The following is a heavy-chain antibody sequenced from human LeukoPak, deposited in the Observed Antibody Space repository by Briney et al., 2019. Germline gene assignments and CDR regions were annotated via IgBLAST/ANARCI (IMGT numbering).Heavy chain of an antibody. CDR3: ARGSTGGYSGYDATRKNFDY. V-gene: IGHV3-21*01. J-gene: IGHJ4*02. D-gene: IGHD5-12*01. Sequence: GGSLRLSCAASGFTFSSYSMNWVRQAPGKGLEWVSSISSRSSYIYYTDSVKGRFTISRDNAKNSLYLQMNSPRAEDTALYYCARGSTGGYSGYDATRKNFDYWGQGTLVTVSS. CDR2: ISSRSSYI. CDR1: GFTFSSYS.